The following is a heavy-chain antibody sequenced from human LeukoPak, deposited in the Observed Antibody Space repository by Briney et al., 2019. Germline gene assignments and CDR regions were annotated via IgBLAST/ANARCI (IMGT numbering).Heavy chain of an antibody. CDR3: TSPYYYDSSGYIFDY. V-gene: IGHV3-49*04. CDR1: GFTFGDSA. Sequence: LPARSLRLSCTAAGFTFGDSAMSWVRQAPGKGREWGGFIISKAYGGTTEYAASVKGRFTISRDDSKSIAYLQMNSLKTEDTAVYYCTSPYYYDSSGYIFDYWGQGTLVTVSS. J-gene: IGHJ4*02. CDR2: IISKAYGGTT. D-gene: IGHD3-22*01.